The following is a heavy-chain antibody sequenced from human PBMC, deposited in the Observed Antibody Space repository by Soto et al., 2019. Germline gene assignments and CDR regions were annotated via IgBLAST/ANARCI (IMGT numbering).Heavy chain of an antibody. D-gene: IGHD4-17*01. Sequence: VQFVESGGGLVQPGGSLRLSCAPSGFRFGSYWMTWVRHAPGKGLEWVANIKRDGSEKFYVDSVKGRFTISRDNADNSLFRHMNSLRAEDTAIYYCARVRANDYEIDYWGQGALVTVS. CDR2: IKRDGSEK. CDR1: GFRFGSYW. CDR3: ARVRANDYEIDY. J-gene: IGHJ4*02. V-gene: IGHV3-7*03.